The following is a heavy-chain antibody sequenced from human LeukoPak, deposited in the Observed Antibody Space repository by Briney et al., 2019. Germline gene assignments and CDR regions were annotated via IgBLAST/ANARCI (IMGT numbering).Heavy chain of an antibody. D-gene: IGHD1-26*01. V-gene: IGHV3-7*04. CDR1: GFTFSRFW. CDR3: ARGRGWVDY. CDR2: IKEDGSEK. J-gene: IGHJ4*02. Sequence: GGSLRLSCTASGFTFSRFWMTWVRQAPGKGLEWLANIKEDGSEKNYVESVKGRFTISRDNSKNSLYLQVNSLRGEDTAVYYCARGRGWVDYWGQGTLVTVSS.